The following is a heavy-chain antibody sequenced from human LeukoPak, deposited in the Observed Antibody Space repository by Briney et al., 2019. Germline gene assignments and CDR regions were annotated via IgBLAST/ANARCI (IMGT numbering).Heavy chain of an antibody. CDR3: ARVANVVPAALGYFDY. Sequence: SQTLSLTCTVSGGSISSGGYYWSWIRQHPGKGLKWIGYIYYSGSTYYNPSLKSRVTISVDTSKNQFSLKLSSVTAADTAVYYCARVANVVPAALGYFDYWGQGTLVTVSS. CDR1: GGSISSGGYY. V-gene: IGHV4-31*03. CDR2: IYYSGST. D-gene: IGHD2-2*01. J-gene: IGHJ4*02.